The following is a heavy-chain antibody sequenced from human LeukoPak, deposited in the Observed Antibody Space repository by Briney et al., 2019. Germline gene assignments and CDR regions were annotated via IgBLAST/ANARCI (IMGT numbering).Heavy chain of an antibody. CDR3: ARQEYYYDSGGFLH. CDR1: GFTFSSYW. J-gene: IGHJ1*01. D-gene: IGHD3-10*01. V-gene: IGHV3-7*01. Sequence: PGGSLRLSCAASGFTFSSYWMSWVRQAPGKGLELVANINQDGSEKYYVGSVKGRFTISRDNSKDSLYLQMNSLRAEDTAVYYCARQEYYYDSGGFLHWGQGTLVTVSP. CDR2: INQDGSEK.